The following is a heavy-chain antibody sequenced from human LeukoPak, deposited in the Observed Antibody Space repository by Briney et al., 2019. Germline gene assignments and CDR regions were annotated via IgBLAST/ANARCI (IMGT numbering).Heavy chain of an antibody. CDR3: ARDPTGSSSLSSHDAFDI. J-gene: IGHJ3*02. CDR1: GFTVSSNY. Sequence: PGGSLRLSCAASGFTVSSNYMSWVRQAPGKGLEWVSVIYSGGSTYYADSVKGRFTISRDNSKSTLYLQMNSLRAEDTAVYYCARDPTGSSSLSSHDAFDIWGQGTMVTVSS. V-gene: IGHV3-66*01. CDR2: IYSGGST. D-gene: IGHD6-13*01.